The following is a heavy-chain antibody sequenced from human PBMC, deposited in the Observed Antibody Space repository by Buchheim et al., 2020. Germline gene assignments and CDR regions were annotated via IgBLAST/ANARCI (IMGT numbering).Heavy chain of an antibody. D-gene: IGHD3-22*01. CDR2: ISYDGSNK. CDR3: ARRYYDSSGYYSPFDY. J-gene: IGHJ4*02. CDR1: GFTFSSYA. V-gene: IGHV3-30*04. Sequence: QLQLVESGGVVVQPGRSLRLSCAASGFTFSSYAMHWVRQAPGKGLEWVAVISYDGSNKYYADSVKGRFTLSRDNSKNTLYLQMNSLRAEDTAVYYCARRYYDSSGYYSPFDYWGQGTL.